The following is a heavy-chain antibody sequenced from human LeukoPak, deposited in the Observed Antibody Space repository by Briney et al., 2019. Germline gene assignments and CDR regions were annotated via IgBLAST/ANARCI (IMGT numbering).Heavy chain of an antibody. CDR1: GFTFSSYW. CDR3: ARDGIKWDGTRVFDY. Sequence: GGSLRLSCAASGFTFSSYWMSWVRQAPGKGLEWVANIKQDGSEKYYVDSVKGRFTISRDNAKNSLYLQMNSLRAEDTAVYYCARDGIKWDGTRVFDYWGQGTLVTVSS. J-gene: IGHJ4*02. CDR2: IKQDGSEK. D-gene: IGHD5-12*01. V-gene: IGHV3-7*01.